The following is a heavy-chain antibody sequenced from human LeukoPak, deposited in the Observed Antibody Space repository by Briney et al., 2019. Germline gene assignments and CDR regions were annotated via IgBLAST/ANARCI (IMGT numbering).Heavy chain of an antibody. D-gene: IGHD1-7*01. CDR3: AREGELTGTTASFDY. Sequence: GSSVKVSCKASGGTFSSYAISWVRQAPGQGLEWMGRIIPIFGIANYAQKFQGRVTITADKSTSTAYMELSSLRSEDTAVYYCAREGELTGTTASFDYWGQGTLVTVSS. CDR1: GGTFSSYA. CDR2: IIPIFGIA. J-gene: IGHJ4*02. V-gene: IGHV1-69*04.